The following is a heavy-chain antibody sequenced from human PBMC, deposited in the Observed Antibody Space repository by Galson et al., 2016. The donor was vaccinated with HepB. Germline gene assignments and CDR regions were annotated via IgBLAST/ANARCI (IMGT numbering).Heavy chain of an antibody. D-gene: IGHD6-13*01. CDR1: GFSFSSYA. Sequence: LRLSCAASGFSFSSYAMHWVRQAPGKGLDWVASISYEESKKYYADSVKGRFTISRDNSKNTLYLQMNSLRAEDTAVYYCATIGYDSTWSATGVPKFDFWGQGTLVTVSS. CDR2: ISYEESKK. CDR3: ATIGYDSTWSATGVPKFDF. V-gene: IGHV3-30*04. J-gene: IGHJ4*02.